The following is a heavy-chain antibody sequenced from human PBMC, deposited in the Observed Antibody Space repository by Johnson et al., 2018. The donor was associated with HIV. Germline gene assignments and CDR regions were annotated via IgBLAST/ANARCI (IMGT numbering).Heavy chain of an antibody. Sequence: VQLVESGGGLVKPGGSLRLSCAASGFTFSDYYMSWVRQAPGKGLEWVSVIYSGGNTYYADSVKGRFTISRDNSKNTLYLQMNSLRAEDTAIYYCARDRILTGYDAFDIWGQGTMVTVSS. CDR3: ARDRILTGYDAFDI. J-gene: IGHJ3*02. CDR1: GFTFSDYY. CDR2: IYSGGNT. D-gene: IGHD3-9*01. V-gene: IGHV3-66*01.